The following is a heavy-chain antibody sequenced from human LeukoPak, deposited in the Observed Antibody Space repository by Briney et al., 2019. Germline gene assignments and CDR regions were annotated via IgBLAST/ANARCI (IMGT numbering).Heavy chain of an antibody. Sequence: SEILSLTCTVSGDSINTKYWSWIRQPPGKGLQWIGYVHSSGSTDYNPSLKSRVLISVDTSRNQFSLKVISVTATDTAMYFCARQQVGFYNGYSPFDYWGPGTLVTVSS. CDR1: GDSINTKY. CDR3: ARQQVGFYNGYSPFDY. V-gene: IGHV4-59*08. J-gene: IGHJ4*02. D-gene: IGHD5-18*01. CDR2: VHSSGST.